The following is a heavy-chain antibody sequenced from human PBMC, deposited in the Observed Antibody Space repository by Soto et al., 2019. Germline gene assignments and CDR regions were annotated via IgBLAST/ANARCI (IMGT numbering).Heavy chain of an antibody. D-gene: IGHD3-10*01. CDR2: MYYTGST. CDR1: GDSISGNY. V-gene: IGHV4-59*12. J-gene: IGHJ6*02. Sequence: PSETLSLTCTVSGDSISGNYWSWIRQPPGKRLEWIGYMYYTGSTNYNPSFKSRVTISVDTSKNQFSLRLSSVTAADTAVYYCASGQETSGADYYYGMDVWGQGTTVTVS. CDR3: ASGQETSGADYYYGMDV.